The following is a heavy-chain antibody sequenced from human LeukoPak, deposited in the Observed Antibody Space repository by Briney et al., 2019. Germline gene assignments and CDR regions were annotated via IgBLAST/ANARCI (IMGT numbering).Heavy chain of an antibody. CDR1: GFTFSSYA. Sequence: GGSLRPSCAASGFTFSSYAMSWVRQAPGKGLEWVSGISGSGGRTYYADSVKGRFTISRDNSKNTLYLQMNSLRAEDTAVYYCAKALVVVAPKDFYYGMDVWGQGTTVTVSS. CDR2: ISGSGGRT. D-gene: IGHD2-15*01. J-gene: IGHJ6*02. V-gene: IGHV3-23*01. CDR3: AKALVVVAPKDFYYGMDV.